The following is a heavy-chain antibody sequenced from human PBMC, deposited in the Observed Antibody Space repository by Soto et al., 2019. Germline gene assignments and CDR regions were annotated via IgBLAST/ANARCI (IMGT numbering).Heavy chain of an antibody. D-gene: IGHD1-7*01. J-gene: IGHJ2*01. Sequence: PGGSLRLSCAASGFTFSSYAMSWVRQAPGKGLEWVSAISGSGGSTYYADSVKGRFTISRDNSKNTLYLQMNSLRAEDTAVYYCAKEFRDNWNYQSVRTSYWYFDIWGRGTLVTVSS. CDR3: AKEFRDNWNYQSVRTSYWYFDI. V-gene: IGHV3-23*01. CDR2: ISGSGGST. CDR1: GFTFSSYA.